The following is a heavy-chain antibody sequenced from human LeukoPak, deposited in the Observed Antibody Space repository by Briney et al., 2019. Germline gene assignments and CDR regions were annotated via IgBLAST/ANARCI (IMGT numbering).Heavy chain of an antibody. V-gene: IGHV3-53*01. CDR1: GFTVSSNY. D-gene: IGHD1-1*01. Sequence: GGSLRLSCAASGFTVSSNYMSWVRQAPGKGLEWVSVIYSGGSTYYADSVKGRFTISRDNSKNTLYLQMNSLRAEDTAVYYCARSVTTRPWDAFDIWGQGTMVTVSS. CDR2: IYSGGST. J-gene: IGHJ3*02. CDR3: ARSVTTRPWDAFDI.